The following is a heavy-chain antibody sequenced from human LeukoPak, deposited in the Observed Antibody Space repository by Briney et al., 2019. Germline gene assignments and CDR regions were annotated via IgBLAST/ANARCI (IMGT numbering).Heavy chain of an antibody. CDR3: AKDPANYDSSGYYRSGPLDY. D-gene: IGHD3-22*01. CDR1: GFTFSSYG. V-gene: IGHV3-30*02. CDR2: IRYDGSNK. J-gene: IGHJ4*02. Sequence: GGSLRLSCAASGFTFSSYGMHWVRQAPGKGLEWVAFIRYDGSNKYYADSVKGRFTISRDNSKNTLYLQMNSLRAEDTAVYYCAKDPANYDSSGYYRSGPLDYWGQGTLVTVSS.